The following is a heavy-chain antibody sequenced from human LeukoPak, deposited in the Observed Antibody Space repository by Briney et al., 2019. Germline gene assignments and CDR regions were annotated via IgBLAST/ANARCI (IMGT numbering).Heavy chain of an antibody. CDR3: AKDGWLYYYDSSGYLPEGYYFDY. CDR1: GFTFNNYA. CDR2: IRNRGGST. J-gene: IGHJ4*02. Sequence: GGSLRLSCAASGFTFNNYAMSWVRQAPGKGLEWVSGIRNRGGSTYYADLAKGRFTISRDNSKNTLYLQINSLRVEDTAVYYCAKDGWLYYYDSSGYLPEGYYFDYWGLGTLVTVSS. D-gene: IGHD3-22*01. V-gene: IGHV3-23*01.